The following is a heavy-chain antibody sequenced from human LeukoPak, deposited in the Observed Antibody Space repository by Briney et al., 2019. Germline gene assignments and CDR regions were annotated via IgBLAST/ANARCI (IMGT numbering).Heavy chain of an antibody. J-gene: IGHJ3*01. CDR3: ARGRPRGAAPAFDF. CDR1: TFTFSNYY. D-gene: IGHD6-13*01. Sequence: GGSLRLSCAASTFTFSNYYVRWIRQAPGKGLEWVSYISSSGSSIDYADSVKGRFTISSDNAKNSLYLQMNSLRAEDTAVYYCARGRPRGAAPAFDFWGQGTMVTVSS. V-gene: IGHV3-11*01. CDR2: ISSSGSSI.